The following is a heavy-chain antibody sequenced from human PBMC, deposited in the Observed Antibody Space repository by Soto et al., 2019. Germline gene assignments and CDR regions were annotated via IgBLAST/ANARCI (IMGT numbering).Heavy chain of an antibody. CDR3: ARTYNWNAYDVDYFDY. V-gene: IGHV2-5*02. Sequence: SGPTLVNPTQTLTLTCTFSGFSLSTSGVGVGWIRQPPGKALEWLALIYWDDDKRYSPSLKSRLTITKDTSKNQVVLTMTNMDPVDTATYYCARTYNWNAYDVDYFDYWGQGTLVTVSS. CDR2: IYWDDDK. J-gene: IGHJ4*02. D-gene: IGHD1-20*01. CDR1: GFSLSTSGVG.